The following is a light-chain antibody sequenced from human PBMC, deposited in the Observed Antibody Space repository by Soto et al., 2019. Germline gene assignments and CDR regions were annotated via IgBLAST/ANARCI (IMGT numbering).Light chain of an antibody. J-gene: IGKJ4*01. CDR2: VAS. Sequence: EIVLTQSPATLSLSPGERATLSRRASQSISSDLAWYQHKPGQAPRLLIYVASNRATGIPARFSGSGSGTDFTLTISSLEPVDFAVYYCQQRSNWPPTFGGGTKVEIK. CDR3: QQRSNWPPT. CDR1: QSISSD. V-gene: IGKV3-11*01.